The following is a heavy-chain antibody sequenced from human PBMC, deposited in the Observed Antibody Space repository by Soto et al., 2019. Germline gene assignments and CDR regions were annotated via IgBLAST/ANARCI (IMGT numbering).Heavy chain of an antibody. V-gene: IGHV3-48*02. Sequence: EVQLVESGGGLVQPGGSLRLSCAASGFTLSYYSMIWVRQAPGKGLEWISYISSSGGTAFYTDSVKGRFAMSRDKAKNSVDLQMSSLRDDDTAVYYCARVPRIEAGVMAPNYYDGLDVWGQGTTVTVSS. CDR1: GFTLSYYS. CDR3: ARVPRIEAGVMAPNYYDGLDV. J-gene: IGHJ6*02. D-gene: IGHD3-16*01. CDR2: ISSSGGTA.